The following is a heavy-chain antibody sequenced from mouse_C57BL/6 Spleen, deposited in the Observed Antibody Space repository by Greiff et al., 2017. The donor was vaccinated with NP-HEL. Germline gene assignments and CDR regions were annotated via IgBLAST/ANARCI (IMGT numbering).Heavy chain of an antibody. CDR3: ARIYYDYEGY. CDR1: GYTFTSYW. J-gene: IGHJ2*01. CDR2: IHPNSGST. Sequence: QVQLQQPGAELVKPGASVKLSCKASGYTFTSYWMHWVKQRPGQGLEWIGMIHPNSGSTNYNEKFKSKATLTVDKSSSTAYMQFSSLTSEDSAVYYCARIYYDYEGYWGQGTTLTVSS. D-gene: IGHD2-4*01. V-gene: IGHV1-64*01.